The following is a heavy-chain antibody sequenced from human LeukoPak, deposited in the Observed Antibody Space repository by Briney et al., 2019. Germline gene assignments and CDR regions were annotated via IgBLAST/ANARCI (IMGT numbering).Heavy chain of an antibody. J-gene: IGHJ4*02. CDR2: IYYSGNT. CDR3: ARIDTSGYNGYSFDH. CDR1: GGSISSYY. D-gene: IGHD3-22*01. V-gene: IGHV4-59*12. Sequence: SETLSLTCTVSGGSISSYYWSWIRQPPEKGLEFIGYIYYSGNTNYNPSLKSRVTISVDTSKNQFSLKLSSVTAADTAVYYCARIDTSGYNGYSFDHWGQGTLVTVSS.